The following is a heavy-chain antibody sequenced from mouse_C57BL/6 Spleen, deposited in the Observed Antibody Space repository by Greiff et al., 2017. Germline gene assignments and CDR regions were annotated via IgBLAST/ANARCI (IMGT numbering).Heavy chain of an antibody. V-gene: IGHV5-6*01. J-gene: IGHJ2*01. CDR3: ARGYDYPYFDY. Sequence: EVQVVESVGDLVKPGGSLKLSCAASGFTFSSYGMSWVRQTPDKRLEGVATISSGGSYTYYPDSVKGRFTISRDNAKNTLYLQMSSLKSEDTAMYYCARGYDYPYFDYWGQGTTLTVSS. D-gene: IGHD2-4*01. CDR1: GFTFSSYG. CDR2: ISSGGSYT.